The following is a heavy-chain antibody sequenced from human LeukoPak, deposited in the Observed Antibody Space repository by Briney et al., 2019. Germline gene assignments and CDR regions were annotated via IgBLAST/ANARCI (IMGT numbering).Heavy chain of an antibody. CDR1: GFTFSTYA. J-gene: IGHJ4*02. CDR2: IRYDGSNK. V-gene: IGHV3-30*04. Sequence: GRSLRLSCAGTGFTFSTYAMHWVRQAPGKGLEWVAFIRYDGSNKYYADSVKGRFTISRDNSKNTLYLQMNSLRAEDTAVYYCAITYSSSWYFDYWGQGTLVTVSS. CDR3: AITYSSSWYFDY. D-gene: IGHD6-13*01.